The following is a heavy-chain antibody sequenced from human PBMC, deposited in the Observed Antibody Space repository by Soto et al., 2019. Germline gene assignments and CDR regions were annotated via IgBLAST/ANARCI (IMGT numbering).Heavy chain of an antibody. J-gene: IGHJ6*02. CDR3: TGPYSSSDYYGMDV. CDR2: ISSNGGRT. Sequence: GGSLRLSCSASGFTFSSYAMHWVRQAPGKGLEYVSVISSNGGRTHYGDSMKGRFTISRDNSKNTLYLQMNSLRAEDTAVYYCTGPYSSSDYYGMDVWGQGTTVTVSS. D-gene: IGHD6-13*01. V-gene: IGHV3-64*04. CDR1: GFTFSSYA.